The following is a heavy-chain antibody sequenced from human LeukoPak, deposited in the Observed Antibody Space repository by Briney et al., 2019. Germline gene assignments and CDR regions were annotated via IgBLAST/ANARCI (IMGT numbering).Heavy chain of an antibody. CDR1: GFTFSKYC. Sequence: GGSLRLSCAASGFTFSKYCMHWVRQAPGKGLEWVAVIWFDGINKYYADSVKGRFTISRDNSKNTLFLQMNSLRAEDTAVYYCTTGATSGSAPFDIWGQGTMVTVSS. J-gene: IGHJ3*02. CDR3: TTGATSGSAPFDI. CDR2: IWFDGINK. D-gene: IGHD1-7*01. V-gene: IGHV3-33*01.